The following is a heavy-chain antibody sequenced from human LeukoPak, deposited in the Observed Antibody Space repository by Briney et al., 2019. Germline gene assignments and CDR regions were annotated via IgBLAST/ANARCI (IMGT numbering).Heavy chain of an antibody. V-gene: IGHV4-4*07. CDR2: IYTSGST. CDR3: ARDPPNYYDSSGYFDY. CDR1: GGSISSYY. J-gene: IGHJ4*02. D-gene: IGHD3-22*01. Sequence: SETLSLTCTVSGGSISSYYWSWIRQPAGKGLEWIGRIYTSGSTNYNPSLKSRVTMSVDTSKNQFSLKLSSVTAADTGVYYCARDPPNYYDSSGYFDYWGQGTLVTVSS.